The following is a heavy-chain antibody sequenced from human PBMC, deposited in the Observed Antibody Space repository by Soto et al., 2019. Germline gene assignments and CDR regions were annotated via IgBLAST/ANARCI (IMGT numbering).Heavy chain of an antibody. CDR2: IYYSGST. D-gene: IGHD6-19*01. J-gene: IGHJ4*02. CDR1: GGSISSYY. Sequence: SETLSLTCTVSGGSISSYYWSWIRQPPGKGLEWIGYIYYSGSTNYNPSLKSRVTISVDTSKNQFSLKLSSVTSADTAVYYCARGGWKLFDYWGQGTLVTVSS. CDR3: ARGGWKLFDY. V-gene: IGHV4-59*01.